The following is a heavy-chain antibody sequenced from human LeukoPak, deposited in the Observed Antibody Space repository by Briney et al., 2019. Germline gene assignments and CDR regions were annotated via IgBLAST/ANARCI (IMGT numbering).Heavy chain of an antibody. J-gene: IGHJ4*02. CDR1: GFTFSSYG. CDR2: ISYDGSNK. Sequence: PGGSLSLSCAASGFTFSSYGMHWVRQAPGKGLEWVAVISYDGSNKYYADSVKGRFTISRDNSKNTLYLQMNSLRAEDTAVYYCAKDQWYYGSGSDYWGQGTLVTVSS. CDR3: AKDQWYYGSGSDY. V-gene: IGHV3-30*18. D-gene: IGHD3-10*01.